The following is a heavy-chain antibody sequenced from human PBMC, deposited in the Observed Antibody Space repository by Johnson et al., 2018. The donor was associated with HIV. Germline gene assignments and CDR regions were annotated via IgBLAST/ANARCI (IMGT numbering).Heavy chain of an antibody. V-gene: IGHV3-20*04. J-gene: IGHJ3*02. D-gene: IGHD2-2*02. CDR1: GFIFDDYG. CDR3: ARPNFLYENDAFDI. CDR2: INWNGGST. Sequence: VQLVESGGGLVQPGGSLRLSCAASGFIFDDYGMSWVRQAPGKGLEWVSGINWNGGSTGYADSVKGRCTISRDNAKNSLYLQMNSLRAEDTAVYYCARPNFLYENDAFDIWGQGTMVTVSS.